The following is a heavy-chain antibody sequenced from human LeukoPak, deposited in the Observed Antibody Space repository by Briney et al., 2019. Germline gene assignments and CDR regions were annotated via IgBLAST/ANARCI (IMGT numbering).Heavy chain of an antibody. J-gene: IGHJ6*02. V-gene: IGHV1-18*01. CDR3: GRTPLPRPSDIVVVVAAFATTPNGMDV. CDR1: GYRFTSYG. D-gene: IGHD2-15*01. CDR2: ISAYNGNT. Sequence: ASVKVSCKASGYRFTSYGISWVRQAPGQGLEWMGWISAYNGNTNYAQKLQGRLTMTKATSTSTAYLELRRLRSDDPAVYSGGRTPLPRPSDIVVVVAAFATTPNGMDVWGQGTTVTVSS.